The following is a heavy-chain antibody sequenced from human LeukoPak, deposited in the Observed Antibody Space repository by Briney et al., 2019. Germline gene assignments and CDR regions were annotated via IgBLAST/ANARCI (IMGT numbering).Heavy chain of an antibody. CDR1: GGTFSSYA. CDR3: AELDGRRDS. V-gene: IGHV1-69*05. CDR2: IIPIFGTA. J-gene: IGHJ5*02. D-gene: IGHD2-2*03. Sequence: GASVKVSCKASGGTFSSYAISWVRQAPGQGLEWMGRIIPIFGTANYAQKFQGRVTITTDESTSTAYMELSSLGPEDTAVYYCAELDGRRDSWGQGTLVTVSS.